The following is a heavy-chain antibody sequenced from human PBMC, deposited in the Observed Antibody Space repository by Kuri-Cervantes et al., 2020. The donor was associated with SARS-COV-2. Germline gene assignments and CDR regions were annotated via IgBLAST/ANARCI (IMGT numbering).Heavy chain of an antibody. CDR2: INPNSGDT. CDR3: ARPNGLAVTSHYYGLDV. J-gene: IGHJ6*02. CDR1: RYTFTDHY. Sequence: SVKVSCKASRYTFTDHYIHWVRQAPGQGLEWMGWINPNSGDTNYSQKFQGWVTITRDTSIIPAYMELSTLKSDGTAVYYGARPNGLAVTSHYYGLDVWAQRSTVVVSS. V-gene: IGHV1-2*04. D-gene: IGHD6-19*01.